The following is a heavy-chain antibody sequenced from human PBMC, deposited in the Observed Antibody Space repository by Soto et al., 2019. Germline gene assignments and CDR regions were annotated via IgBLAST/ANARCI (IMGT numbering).Heavy chain of an antibody. CDR3: ARDDRYDRDAFDI. J-gene: IGHJ3*02. CDR1: GGSISSGDYY. D-gene: IGHD3-22*01. CDR2: IYYSGST. Sequence: PSETLSLTCTVSGGSISSGDYYWSRIRQPPGKGLEWIGYIYYSGSTYYNPSLKSRVTISVDTSKNQFSLKLSSVTAADTAVYYCARDDRYDRDAFDIWGQGTMVTVSS. V-gene: IGHV4-30-4*01.